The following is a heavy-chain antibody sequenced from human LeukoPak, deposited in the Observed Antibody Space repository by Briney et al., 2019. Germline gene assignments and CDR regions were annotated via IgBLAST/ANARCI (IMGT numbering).Heavy chain of an antibody. V-gene: IGHV3-15*07. J-gene: IGHJ3*02. CDR3: TTVPRTYYYDSSGERDAFDI. CDR2: IKSKTDGGTT. CDR1: GFTFSNAW. D-gene: IGHD3-22*01. Sequence: VGSLRLSCAASGFTFSNAWMNWVRQAPGKGLEWVGRIKSKTDGGTTDYAAPVKGRFTISRDNSKNTLYLQMNSLKTEDTAVYYCTTVPRTYYYDSSGERDAFDIWGQGTMLTVSS.